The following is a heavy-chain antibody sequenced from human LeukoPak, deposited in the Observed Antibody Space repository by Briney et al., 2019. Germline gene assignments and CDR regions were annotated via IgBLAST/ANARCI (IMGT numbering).Heavy chain of an antibody. CDR1: GFTFNSHW. Sequence: GGSLRLSCEASGFTFNSHWMSWVRQAPGEGLVWVASINQDKTALRYVDSVRGRFTISRDNARSLLYLEMSSLRAEDTAVYFCARLKGYRTVYDYWGPGTLVTVSS. CDR2: INQDKTAL. V-gene: IGHV3-7*02. D-gene: IGHD5-24*01. J-gene: IGHJ4*02. CDR3: ARLKGYRTVYDY.